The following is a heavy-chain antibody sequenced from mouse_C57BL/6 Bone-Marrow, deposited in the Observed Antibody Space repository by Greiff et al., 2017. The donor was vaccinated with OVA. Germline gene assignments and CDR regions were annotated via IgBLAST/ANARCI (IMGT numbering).Heavy chain of an antibody. D-gene: IGHD1-1*01. Sequence: EVQLQQSGAELVRPGASVKLSCTASGFNIKDDYMHWVKQRPEQGLEWIGWIDPENGDTEYASKFQGKATITADKSSNTAYLQLSSLTSEDTAVYYCTTCNDGSLAWFAYWGQGTLVTVSA. CDR2: IDPENGDT. J-gene: IGHJ3*01. CDR1: GFNIKDDY. CDR3: TTCNDGSLAWFAY. V-gene: IGHV14-4*01.